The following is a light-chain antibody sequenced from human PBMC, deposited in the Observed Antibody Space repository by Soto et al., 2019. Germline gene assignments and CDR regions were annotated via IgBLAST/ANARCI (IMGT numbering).Light chain of an antibody. CDR1: QSIANY. CDR3: QQSYNSPPIT. CDR2: AAS. V-gene: IGKV1-39*01. J-gene: IGKJ5*01. Sequence: GDRVTITCRASQSIANYLNWYQQRPGKAPTLLIYAASSLQSGVPSRFRGSGYGTDFALTITSLQPEDFATYYCQQSYNSPPITFGQGTRLEIK.